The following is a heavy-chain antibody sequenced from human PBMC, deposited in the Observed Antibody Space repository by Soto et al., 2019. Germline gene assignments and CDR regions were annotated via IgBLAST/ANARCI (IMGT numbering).Heavy chain of an antibody. CDR3: ARDQEYCGKFIDWFDP. J-gene: IGHJ5*02. CDR1: GGSFSGYY. D-gene: IGHD2-21*02. V-gene: IGHV3-23*01. Sequence: LGLTCAVYGGSFSGYYWSWVRQAPGKGLEWVSTIGGSGATYYADSVKGRFTISRDNSKNTLYLQMSSLRAEDTAIYYCARDQEYCGKFIDWFDPWGQGTLVTVSS. CDR2: IGGSGAT.